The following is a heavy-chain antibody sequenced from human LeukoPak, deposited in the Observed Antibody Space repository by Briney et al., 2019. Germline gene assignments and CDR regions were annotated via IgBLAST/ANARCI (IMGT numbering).Heavy chain of an antibody. J-gene: IGHJ4*02. CDR3: AKDSDGSGYYFDY. V-gene: IGHV3-9*01. CDR1: GFTFDDYA. CDR2: ISWNSGSR. D-gene: IGHD3-22*01. Sequence: QPGGSLRLSCAASGFTFDDYAMHWVRQAPGKGLEWVSGISWNSGSRVYADSVKGRFTISRDNAKNSLYLQMNSLRAEDTALYYCAKDSDGSGYYFDYWGQGTLVTVSS.